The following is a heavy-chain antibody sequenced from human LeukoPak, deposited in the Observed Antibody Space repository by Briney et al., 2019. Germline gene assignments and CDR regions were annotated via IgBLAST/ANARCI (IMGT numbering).Heavy chain of an antibody. J-gene: IGHJ4*02. CDR1: GGSISSGSYH. V-gene: IGHV4-61*02. CDR2: VHSGGS. CDR3: ARSYDISGYQARGFDY. D-gene: IGHD3-22*01. Sequence: KTSETLSLTCTVSGGSISSGSYHWNWIRQPAGKALEWIGRVHSGGSDYNPSLKSRVTISGDTPKNQFALKLSSVTAADTAVYYCARSYDISGYQARGFDYWGQGILVTVSS.